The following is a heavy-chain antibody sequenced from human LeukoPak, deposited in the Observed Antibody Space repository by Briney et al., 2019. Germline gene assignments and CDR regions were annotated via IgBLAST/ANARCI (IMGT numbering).Heavy chain of an antibody. V-gene: IGHV4-59*08. CDR2: IYYSGST. J-gene: IGHJ5*02. CDR1: GGSISSYY. CDR3: ARHGVPFSGWYLYNWFDP. Sequence: SETLPLTCTVSGGSISSYYWSWIRQPPGKGLEWIGYIYYSGSTYYNPSLKSRVTISVDTSKNQFSLKLSSVTAADTAVYYCARHGVPFSGWYLYNWFDPWGQGTLVTVSS. D-gene: IGHD6-19*01.